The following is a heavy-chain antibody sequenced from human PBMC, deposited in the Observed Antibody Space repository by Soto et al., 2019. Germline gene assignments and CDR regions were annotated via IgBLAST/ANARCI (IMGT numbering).Heavy chain of an antibody. J-gene: IGHJ6*03. D-gene: IGHD2-15*01. Sequence: GGSLRLSCAASGFTVSSNYMSWVRQAPGKGLEWVSVIYSGGSTYYADSVKGRFTISRDNSKNTLYLQMNSLRAEDTAVYYCARERCGGGGSCYLNYYYIDVWGKGTTVTVSS. CDR2: IYSGGST. V-gene: IGHV3-66*01. CDR1: GFTVSSNY. CDR3: ARERCGGGGSCYLNYYYIDV.